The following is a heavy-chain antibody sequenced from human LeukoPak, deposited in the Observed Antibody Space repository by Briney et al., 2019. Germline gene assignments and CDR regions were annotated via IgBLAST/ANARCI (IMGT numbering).Heavy chain of an antibody. Sequence: GGSLRLSCAASGFTFSNYGMSWVRQAPGKGLEWVSAISGSGGSTYYADSVKGRFTISRDNSKNTLYLQMNSLRAEDTAVYYCAKDIIRFGLAVAGTNFDYWGQGTPVTVSS. V-gene: IGHV3-23*01. CDR3: AKDIIRFGLAVAGTNFDY. D-gene: IGHD6-19*01. CDR1: GFTFSNYG. CDR2: ISGSGGST. J-gene: IGHJ4*02.